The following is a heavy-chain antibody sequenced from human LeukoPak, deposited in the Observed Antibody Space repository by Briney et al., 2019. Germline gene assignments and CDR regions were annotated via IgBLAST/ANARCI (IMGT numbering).Heavy chain of an antibody. Sequence: GGSLRLSCAASGFTFSIYSMNWVRQAPGKGLEWVSYISSSNSAIYYADSVKGRFTISRDNAKNSLYLQMNSLRAEDTAVYYCARDPGAGYFDYWGQGTLVTVSS. V-gene: IGHV3-21*05. CDR1: GFTFSIYS. CDR2: ISSSNSAI. J-gene: IGHJ4*02. CDR3: ARDPGAGYFDY. D-gene: IGHD6-19*01.